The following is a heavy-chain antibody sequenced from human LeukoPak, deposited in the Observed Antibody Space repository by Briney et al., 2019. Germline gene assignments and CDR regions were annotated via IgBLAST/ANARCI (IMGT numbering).Heavy chain of an antibody. CDR3: TRGVGWKQFCYMDV. J-gene: IGHJ6*03. D-gene: IGHD1-1*01. V-gene: IGHV3-13*01. Sequence: GGSLRLSCAASRFPFGSYDMHWVRQTPGKSLEWVSSIGTTGDTYYPASLMGRFTISRDNGKNSLYLQMNSLRAGDTAIYYCTRGVGWKQFCYMDVWGKGTTVTVSS. CDR2: IGTTGDT. CDR1: RFPFGSYD.